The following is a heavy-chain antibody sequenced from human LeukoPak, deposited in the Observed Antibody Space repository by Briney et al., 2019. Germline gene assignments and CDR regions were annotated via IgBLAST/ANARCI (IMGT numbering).Heavy chain of an antibody. CDR1: GFTFSSYG. J-gene: IGHJ4*02. D-gene: IGHD5-18*01. CDR3: AKDSQYSYGFTYFDY. V-gene: IGHV3-30*02. Sequence: GGSLRLSCAASGFTFSSYGMLWVRQAPGKGLEWVAFIRYDGSNKYYADSVKGRFTISRDNSKNTLYLQMNSPRAEDTAVYYCAKDSQYSYGFTYFDYWGQGTLVTVSS. CDR2: IRYDGSNK.